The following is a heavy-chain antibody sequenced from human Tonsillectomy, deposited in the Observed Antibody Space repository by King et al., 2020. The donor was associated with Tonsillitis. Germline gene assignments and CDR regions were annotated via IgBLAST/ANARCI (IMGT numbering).Heavy chain of an antibody. CDR2: ISWNSDNI. J-gene: IGHJ4*02. V-gene: IGHV3-9*01. CDR3: AKGGRDSFYFDY. Sequence: VQLVESGGGLVQPGRSLRLSCAASGFTFDDYVMHWVRQAPGKGLEWVSGISWNSDNIDYADSVKGRFTISRDNANNSLYLQMNSLRVEDTALYYCAKGGRDSFYFDYWGQGTLVAVSS. CDR1: GFTFDDYV. D-gene: IGHD3/OR15-3a*01.